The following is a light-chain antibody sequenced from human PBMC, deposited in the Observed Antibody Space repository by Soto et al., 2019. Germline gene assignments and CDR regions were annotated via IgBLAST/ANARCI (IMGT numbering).Light chain of an antibody. V-gene: IGKV3-15*01. CDR2: GAF. CDR1: QSVRSN. CDR3: QQYNDWPLT. J-gene: IGKJ1*01. Sequence: EIVMTQSPVTLYVSPGERATLSCRASQSVRSNLAWYQHKPGQAPSLLIYGAFTRATGIPARFSGTGSGTEFTLTISSLQSEDFALYYCQQYNDWPLTFGQGTKVEV.